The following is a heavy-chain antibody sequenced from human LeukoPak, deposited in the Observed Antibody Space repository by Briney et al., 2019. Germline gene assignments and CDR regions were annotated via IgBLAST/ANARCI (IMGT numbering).Heavy chain of an antibody. CDR1: EYMFRRYG. CDR2: ISGGGADT. D-gene: IGHD2-21*02. J-gene: IGHJ4*02. CDR3: ADKGGSDCTIMNCFIFGN. V-gene: IGHV3-23*01. Sequence: GGSLRLSCGVSEYMFRRYGVNGVRQAPGKGLEWVATISGGGADTYFADSVKGRFNISGDASKSTFYLQMNSMRVADAAVYFCADKGGSDCTIMNCFIFGNWGQGSLVTVSS.